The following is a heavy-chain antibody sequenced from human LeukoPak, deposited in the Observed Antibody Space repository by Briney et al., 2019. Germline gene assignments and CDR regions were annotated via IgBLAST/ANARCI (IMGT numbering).Heavy chain of an antibody. CDR1: RGSLTSYY. D-gene: IGHD3-22*01. J-gene: IGHJ4*02. Sequence: SQTLSLTCTVSRGSLTSYYWSWIRHPPRKGLGWSGYIYYSGSTNYNPSLKSRVTISVDTSKNQFSLKLSSVTAADTAVYYCARVRSGYFYESSGYAFDYWGQGAMVTVCS. V-gene: IGHV4-59*01. CDR2: IYYSGST. CDR3: ARVRSGYFYESSGYAFDY.